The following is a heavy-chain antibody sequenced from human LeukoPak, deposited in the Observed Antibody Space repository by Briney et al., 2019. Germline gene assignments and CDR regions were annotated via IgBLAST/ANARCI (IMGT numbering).Heavy chain of an antibody. CDR3: ARDRRGYYDSSGYYDY. D-gene: IGHD3-22*01. Sequence: GGSLRLACAASGFTFSDYCMSWIRQAPGKGLEWVSYISSSGSTIYYADSVKGRFTISRDNAKNSLYLQMNSLRAEDTAVYYCARDRRGYYDSSGYYDYWGQGTLVTVSS. CDR1: GFTFSDYC. CDR2: ISSSGSTI. J-gene: IGHJ4*02. V-gene: IGHV3-11*01.